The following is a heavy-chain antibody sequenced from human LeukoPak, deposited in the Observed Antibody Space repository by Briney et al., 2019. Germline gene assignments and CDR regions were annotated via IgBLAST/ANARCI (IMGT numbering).Heavy chain of an antibody. V-gene: IGHV3-7*04. CDR2: IKQDGSKK. CDR3: TRVGYIDEGIDY. D-gene: IGHD5-24*01. J-gene: IGHJ4*02. CDR1: GFTFTSYS. Sequence: GGSLRLSCAASGFTFTSYSMNWARQAPGKGLEWVANIKQDGSKKSYVDSVKGRFTISRDNAKNSLYLQMSSLRAEDTAIYYCTRVGYIDEGIDYWGQGTLVTVSS.